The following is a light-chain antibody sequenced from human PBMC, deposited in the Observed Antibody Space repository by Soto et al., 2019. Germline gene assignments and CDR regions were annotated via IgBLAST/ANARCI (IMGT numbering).Light chain of an antibody. CDR1: SSDVGGYNY. J-gene: IGLJ3*02. CDR2: EVS. V-gene: IGLV2-14*01. CDR3: YSYTSRVTWV. Sequence: QSAPTQPASVSGPPGQSITISCTGTSSDVGGYNYVSWYQQHPGKAPKLIIYEVSNRPSGVSNRFSGSKSGNTASLTISGRQADDEADYYCYSYTSRVTWVFGGGTKLTVL.